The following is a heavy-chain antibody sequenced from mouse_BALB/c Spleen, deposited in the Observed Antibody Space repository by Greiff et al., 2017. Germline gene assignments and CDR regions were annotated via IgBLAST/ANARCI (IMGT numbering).Heavy chain of an antibody. J-gene: IGHJ1*01. Sequence: EVKLMESGGGLVQPGGSRKLSCAASGFTFSSFGMHWVRQAPEKGLEWVAYISSGSSTIYYADTVTGRFTISRDNPKNTLFLQMTSLRSEDTAMYYCARWGNGWYFDVWGAETTVTVSS. CDR2: ISSGSSTI. D-gene: IGHD2-1*01. CDR1: GFTFSSFG. V-gene: IGHV5-17*02. CDR3: ARWGNGWYFDV.